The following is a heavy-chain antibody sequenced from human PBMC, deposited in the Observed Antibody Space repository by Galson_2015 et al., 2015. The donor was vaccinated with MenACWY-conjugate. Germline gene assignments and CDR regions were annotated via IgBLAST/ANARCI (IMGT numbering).Heavy chain of an antibody. CDR2: ISSTGSYI. CDR3: AKGTTASRPNWSDP. D-gene: IGHD6-6*01. Sequence: SLRLSCAASGFTSSNYNMNWVRQTPGKGLEWVSCISSTGSYIYYADSLKGRFTISRDNAKNSLYLQMNSLTSEDTAVYYCAKGTTASRPNWSDPWGQGTLVTVSS. J-gene: IGHJ5*02. CDR1: GFTSSNYN. V-gene: IGHV3-21*01.